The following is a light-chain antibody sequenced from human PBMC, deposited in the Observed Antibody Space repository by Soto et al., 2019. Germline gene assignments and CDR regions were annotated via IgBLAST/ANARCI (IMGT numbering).Light chain of an antibody. CDR2: GAS. V-gene: IGKV3-15*01. CDR1: QSVSSN. J-gene: IGKJ1*01. Sequence: EIVMTQSPATLSVSPGERATLACRASQSVSSNLAWYQQKPGQAPRLLIYGASTRATGIPARFSGSGSGTEFTLTFSSLQSEDFAVYYCQQYNNWPGTFGQGTKVYIK. CDR3: QQYNNWPGT.